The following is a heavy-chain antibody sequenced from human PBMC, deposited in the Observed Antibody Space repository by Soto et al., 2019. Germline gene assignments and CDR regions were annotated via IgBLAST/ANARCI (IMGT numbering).Heavy chain of an antibody. CDR1: GFTFSNYA. CDR3: AKATMGGSGSPYYFDY. Sequence: EVQLLESGGGLVQPGGSLRLSCVVSGFTFSNYALTWVRQAPGKGLEWVSSISSSGGRTYYPDSVKGRFTISRDNSKNTLYVQMNSVRVEDTAVYYCAKATMGGSGSPYYFDYWGQGTLVTVSS. V-gene: IGHV3-23*01. J-gene: IGHJ4*02. CDR2: ISSSGGRT. D-gene: IGHD3-10*01.